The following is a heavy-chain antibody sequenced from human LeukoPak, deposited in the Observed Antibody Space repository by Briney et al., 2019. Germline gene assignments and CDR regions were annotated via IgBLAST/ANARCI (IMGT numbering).Heavy chain of an antibody. V-gene: IGHV5-10-1*01. CDR2: IDPSDSYT. CDR1: GYSFTNYW. D-gene: IGHD1-14*01. Sequence: GESLKISCKGSGYSFTNYWISLGRQMPGKGLELGGRIDPSDSYTSYSPSFQGHVTISADKFISTAYLQWSSLKASATAMYYCARRSAHLNHVDYWGQGTLVTVSS. J-gene: IGHJ4*02. CDR3: ARRSAHLNHVDY.